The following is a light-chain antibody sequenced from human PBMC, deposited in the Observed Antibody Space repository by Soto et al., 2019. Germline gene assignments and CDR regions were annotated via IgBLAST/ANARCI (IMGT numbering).Light chain of an antibody. Sequence: EIVLTQSPGTLSLSPGERASLSCRASESVSDNYLGWYQQSSGQAPRLVIHGASSRASAVPERFSGSGAGADFPLAISRLEPEDFAVYYCQQYGSSPLPFGGGTKVEIK. CDR1: ESVSDNY. J-gene: IGKJ4*01. CDR2: GAS. V-gene: IGKV3-20*01. CDR3: QQYGSSPLP.